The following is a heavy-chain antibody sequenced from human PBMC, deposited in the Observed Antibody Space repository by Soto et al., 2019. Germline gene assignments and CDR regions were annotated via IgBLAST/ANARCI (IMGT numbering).Heavy chain of an antibody. CDR3: VKAQLNSGSYSRPLYYYYGMDV. CDR2: INSNGGST. J-gene: IGHJ6*02. V-gene: IGHV3-64D*06. Sequence: PGGSLRLSCSASGFTFSSYAMHWVRQAPGKGLEYVSAINSNGGSTYYADSVKGRFTISRDNSKNTLYLQMSSLRAEDTAVYYCVKAQLNSGSYSRPLYYYYGMDVWGQGTTVTVSS. D-gene: IGHD1-26*01. CDR1: GFTFSSYA.